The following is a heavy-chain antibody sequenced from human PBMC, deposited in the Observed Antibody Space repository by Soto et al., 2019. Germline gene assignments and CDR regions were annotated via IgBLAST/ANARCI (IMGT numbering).Heavy chain of an antibody. D-gene: IGHD2-2*01. J-gene: IGHJ3*02. CDR3: ARVALYEASPPVVPAGTDAFDI. CDR2: ISSSSSYI. V-gene: IGHV3-21*01. CDR1: GFTFSSYS. Sequence: PGGSLRLSCAASGFTFSSYSMNWVRQAPGKGLEWVSSISSSSSYIYYADTVKGRFTISRDNAKNSLYLQMNSLRAEDTAVYYCARVALYEASPPVVPAGTDAFDIWGQGTMVTVSS.